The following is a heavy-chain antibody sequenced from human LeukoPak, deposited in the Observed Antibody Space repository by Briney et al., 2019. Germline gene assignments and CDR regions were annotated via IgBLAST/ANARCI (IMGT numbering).Heavy chain of an antibody. D-gene: IGHD5/OR15-5a*01. V-gene: IGHV3-33*01. CDR3: ARDRSTTHFDY. CDR2: IWYDGSNT. Sequence: GRSLRLSCAASGFTFSSYGMHWVRQAPGKGLEWVAMIWYDGSNTYYADSVKGRFTISRDNSKNTLFLQIDSLRAEDTAVYYCARDRSTTHFDYWGQGTLVTASS. CDR1: GFTFSSYG. J-gene: IGHJ4*02.